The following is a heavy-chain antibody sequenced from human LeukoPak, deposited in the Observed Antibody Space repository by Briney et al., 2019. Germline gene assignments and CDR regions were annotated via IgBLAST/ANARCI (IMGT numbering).Heavy chain of an antibody. J-gene: IGHJ4*02. CDR1: GFTFSSSA. Sequence: GGSLRLSCSASGFTFSSSAMYWVRQAPGKGLEYVSAFSSDGSSKFYADSVKGTFTISRYNSNNMLYLQMSSLRADDTAVYYCVKTLKYYGSGRGFFDSWGQGILVTVSS. D-gene: IGHD3-10*01. CDR3: VKTLKYYGSGRGFFDS. CDR2: FSSDGSSK. V-gene: IGHV3-64D*06.